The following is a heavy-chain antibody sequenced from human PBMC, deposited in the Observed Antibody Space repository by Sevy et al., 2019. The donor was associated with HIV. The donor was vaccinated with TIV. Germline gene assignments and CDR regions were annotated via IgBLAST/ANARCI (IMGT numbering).Heavy chain of an antibody. CDR3: ARGVTVTTVPYYFDY. CDR1: SGSFSAYY. J-gene: IGHJ4*02. Sequence: SETLSLTCAVYSGSFSAYYWSWIRQPPGKGLEWIGEINHSGSTNYNPSLKSRVTISLHTSKNQFSLKLTSVTAADMAVYYCARGVTVTTVPYYFDYWGQGTLVTVSS. D-gene: IGHD4-4*01. V-gene: IGHV4-34*01. CDR2: INHSGST.